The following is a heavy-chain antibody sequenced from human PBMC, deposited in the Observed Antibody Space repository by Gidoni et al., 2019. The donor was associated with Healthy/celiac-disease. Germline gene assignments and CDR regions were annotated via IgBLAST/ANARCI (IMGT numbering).Heavy chain of an antibody. CDR3: AKSYYDFWSGYTDGGWFDP. V-gene: IGHV3-23*01. D-gene: IGHD3-3*01. CDR2: ISGSGGST. CDR1: GFTFSRYA. Sequence: VQLLESGGGLVQPGGSLSLSCAASGFTFSRYALRWVRQAPGKGLEWVSAISGSGGSTYYADSVKGRFTISRDNSKNTLYLQMNSLRAEDTAVYYCAKSYYDFWSGYTDGGWFDPWGQGTLVTVSS. J-gene: IGHJ5*02.